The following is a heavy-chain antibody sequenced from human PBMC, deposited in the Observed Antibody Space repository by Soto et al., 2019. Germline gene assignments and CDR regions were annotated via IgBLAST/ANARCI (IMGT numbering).Heavy chain of an antibody. CDR3: AASWGGCGGFKYYRMDG. CDR1: GCSISSGGYY. V-gene: IGHV4-31*03. J-gene: IGHJ6*02. Sequence: PSETLSLTCTVSGCSISSGGYYWSWILQHPGKGLEWIGYIYYSGSTYYNPSLKSRVTISVDTSKNQFSLKLSSVTAADTAVYYCAASWGGCGGFKYYRMDGWGQGNTVPVYS. D-gene: IGHD3-16*01. CDR2: IYYSGST.